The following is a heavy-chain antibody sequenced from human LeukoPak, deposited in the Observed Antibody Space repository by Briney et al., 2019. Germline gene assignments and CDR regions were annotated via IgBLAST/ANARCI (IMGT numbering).Heavy chain of an antibody. CDR2: INSDGNST. CDR3: ARSAPAGFSYYSYYMDV. V-gene: IGHV3-74*01. Sequence: PGGSLRLSCAASGFTFSSYWMHWVRQAPGKGLVWVSRINSDGNSTTYADSVKGRFTISRDNAKNTVYLQMNSLRAEDTAVYYCARSAPAGFSYYSYYMDVWGKGTTVTVSS. J-gene: IGHJ6*03. D-gene: IGHD6-25*01. CDR1: GFTFSSYW.